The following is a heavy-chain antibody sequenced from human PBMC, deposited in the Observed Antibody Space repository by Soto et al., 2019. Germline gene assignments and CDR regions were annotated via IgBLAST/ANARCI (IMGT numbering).Heavy chain of an antibody. Sequence: QVQLQQWGAGLLKPSETLSLNCAVYGGSFSGYYWSWIRQPPGKGLEWIGEINHRGSINYNPSLKSRVTMSVDTSKNQFSLKRNSVTAADTAVFYCARGYRMRIPAASGRDYYYHGLDVWGQGTAVTVSS. CDR3: ARGYRMRIPAASGRDYYYHGLDV. CDR2: INHRGSI. V-gene: IGHV4-34*01. J-gene: IGHJ6*02. D-gene: IGHD2-15*01. CDR1: GGSFSGYY.